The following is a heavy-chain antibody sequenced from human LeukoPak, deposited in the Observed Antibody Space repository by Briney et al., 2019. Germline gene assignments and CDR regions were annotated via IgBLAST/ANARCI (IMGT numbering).Heavy chain of an antibody. CDR2: VFRSVNT. CDR3: AREWQYQFDY. CDR1: ADSITSYY. D-gene: IGHD4-11*01. V-gene: IGHV4-59*12. Sequence: SETLSLTCTVSADSITSYYWSWIRQPPGQGLEWIGYVFRSVNTNYNPSLKSRVSISVDTSKNQFSLKVTSVTAADTAVYYCAREWQYQFDYWGQGSLVTVSS. J-gene: IGHJ4*02.